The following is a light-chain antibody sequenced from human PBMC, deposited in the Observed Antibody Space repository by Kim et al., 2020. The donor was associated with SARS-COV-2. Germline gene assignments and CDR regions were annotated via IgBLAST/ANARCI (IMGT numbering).Light chain of an antibody. Sequence: QSALTQPASVSGSPGQSITISCTGTSSDVGGYNHVCWYQQHPGKAPKALIYDVTKRPSGVSNRFSGSKSGNTASLTISGLQAEDEADYYCSSYTSSNTWVFGGGTKVTVL. CDR3: SSYTSSNTWV. CDR2: DVT. J-gene: IGLJ3*02. V-gene: IGLV2-14*01. CDR1: SSDVGGYNH.